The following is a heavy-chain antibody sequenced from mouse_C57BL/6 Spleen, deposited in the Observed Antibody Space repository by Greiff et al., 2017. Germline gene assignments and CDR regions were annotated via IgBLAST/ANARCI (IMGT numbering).Heavy chain of an antibody. Sequence: QVQLQQPGAELVKPGASVKVSCKASGYTFTSYWMHWVKQRPGQGLEWIGRIHPSHSDTNYNQKFKGKATLTVDKSSSTAYMQLSSLTSKDSAVYYCAIPRYGNSENPFAYWGQGTLVTVSA. V-gene: IGHV1-74*01. D-gene: IGHD2-1*01. CDR2: IHPSHSDT. CDR3: AIPRYGNSENPFAY. CDR1: GYTFTSYW. J-gene: IGHJ3*01.